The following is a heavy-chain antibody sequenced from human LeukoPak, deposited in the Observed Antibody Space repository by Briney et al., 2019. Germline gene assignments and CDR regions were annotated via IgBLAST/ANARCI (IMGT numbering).Heavy chain of an antibody. J-gene: IGHJ1*01. V-gene: IGHV1-69*01. CDR2: IIPIFGTA. CDR3: ANWGYCSGGSCYSDSNPLTAEYFQH. D-gene: IGHD2-15*01. Sequence: SVKVSCKASGGTFSSYAISWVRQAPGRGLEWMGGIIPIFGTANYAQKFQGRVTITADESTSTAYMELSSLRSEDTAVYYCANWGYCSGGSCYSDSNPLTAEYFQHWGQGTLVTVSS. CDR1: GGTFSSYA.